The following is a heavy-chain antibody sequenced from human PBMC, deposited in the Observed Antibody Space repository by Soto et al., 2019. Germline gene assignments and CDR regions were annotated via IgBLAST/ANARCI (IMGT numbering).Heavy chain of an antibody. CDR1: GFTFSSYG. J-gene: IGHJ4*02. CDR2: ISYDGSNK. V-gene: IGHV3-30*18. D-gene: IGHD3-3*01. Sequence: GGSLRLSCAASGFTFSSYGMHWVRQAPGKGLEWVAVISYDGSNKYYADSVKGRFTISRDNSKNTLYLQMNSLRAEDTAVYYCAKAGLRFLEWLWGGPHFDYWGQGTLVTVSS. CDR3: AKAGLRFLEWLWGGPHFDY.